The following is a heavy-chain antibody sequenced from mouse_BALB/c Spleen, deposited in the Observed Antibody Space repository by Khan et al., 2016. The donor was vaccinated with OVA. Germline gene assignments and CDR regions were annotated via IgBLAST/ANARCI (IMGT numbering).Heavy chain of an antibody. J-gene: IGHJ4*01. CDR1: GYTFTNYG. CDR3: ARPPYFSYTLDH. CDR2: INTYTGEP. Sequence: LVESGPELKKPGETVKISCKASGYTFTNYGMNWVKQSPGKALKWMGWINTYTGEPTYADDFKGRFAFSLDTSASTAYLQINNLKSEDTATYFCARPPYFSYTLDHWGQGTSVTGSS. V-gene: IGHV9-3-1*01. D-gene: IGHD2-10*01.